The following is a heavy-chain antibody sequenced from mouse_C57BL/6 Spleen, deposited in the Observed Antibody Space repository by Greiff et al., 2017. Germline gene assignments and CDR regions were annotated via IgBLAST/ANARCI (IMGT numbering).Heavy chain of an antibody. CDR1: GFTFSSYT. CDR2: ISGGGGNT. CDR3: ARQDSSGYYFDY. Sequence: EVQRVESGGGLVKPGGSLKLSCAASGFTFSSYTMSWVRQTPEKRLEWVATISGGGGNTYYPDSVKGRFTISRDNAKNTLYLQMSSLRSEDTALYYCARQDSSGYYFDYWGQGTTLTVSS. J-gene: IGHJ2*01. D-gene: IGHD3-2*02. V-gene: IGHV5-9*01.